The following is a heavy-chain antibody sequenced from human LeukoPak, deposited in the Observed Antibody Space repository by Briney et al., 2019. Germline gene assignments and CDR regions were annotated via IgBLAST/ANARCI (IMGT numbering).Heavy chain of an antibody. CDR1: GYTFTSYG. J-gene: IGHJ6*03. Sequence: VSVKVSCKASGYTFTSYGISWVRQAPGQGLEWMGWISAYNGNTNYAQKFQGRVTMTRDTSISTAYMELSRLRSDDTAVYYCARATAYYYYMDVWGKGTTVTVSS. CDR2: ISAYNGNT. V-gene: IGHV1-18*01. D-gene: IGHD4-17*01. CDR3: ARATAYYYYMDV.